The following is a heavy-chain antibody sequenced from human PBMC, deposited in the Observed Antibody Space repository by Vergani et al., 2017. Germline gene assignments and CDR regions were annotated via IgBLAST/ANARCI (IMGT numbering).Heavy chain of an antibody. CDR3: ARPALARGYGMDV. Sequence: EVQLVESGGGLVQPGGSLRLSCAASGFTFSSYEMNWVRQAPGKGLEWVSYISSSGSTIYYADSVKGRFTISRDNAKNSLCLQMNSLRADDTAVYYCARPALARGYGMDVWGQGTTVTVSS. CDR1: GFTFSSYE. J-gene: IGHJ6*02. V-gene: IGHV3-48*03. CDR2: ISSSGSTI.